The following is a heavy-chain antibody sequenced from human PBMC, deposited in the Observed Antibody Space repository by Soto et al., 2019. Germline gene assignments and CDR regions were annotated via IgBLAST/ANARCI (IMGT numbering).Heavy chain of an antibody. CDR2: TSYDGTNK. CDR1: GFTFRSYV. Sequence: QVQLVESGGGVVQRGTSLRVSCVASGFTFRSYVIHWVRQAPGKGLEWVALTSYDGTNKYYGDSVRGRFTISRDNSRNTVDLQMDSLRVEDTAVYYCARWGTTGGLDVWGQGTLVSVSS. CDR3: ARWGTTGGLDV. V-gene: IGHV3-30*19. J-gene: IGHJ1*01. D-gene: IGHD3-16*01.